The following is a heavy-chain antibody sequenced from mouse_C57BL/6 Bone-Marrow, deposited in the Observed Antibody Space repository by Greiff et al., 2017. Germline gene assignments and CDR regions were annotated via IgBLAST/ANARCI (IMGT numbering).Heavy chain of an antibody. D-gene: IGHD2-1*01. V-gene: IGHV1-52*01. Sequence: QFQLQQPGAELVRPGSSVKLSCKASGYTFTSYWMHWVKQRPIQGLEWIGNIDPSDSETHYNQKFKDKATLTVDKSSSTAYMQLSSLTSEDSAVYYCAREGYGNYGWYFDVWGTGTTVTVSS. CDR1: GYTFTSYW. J-gene: IGHJ1*03. CDR3: AREGYGNYGWYFDV. CDR2: IDPSDSET.